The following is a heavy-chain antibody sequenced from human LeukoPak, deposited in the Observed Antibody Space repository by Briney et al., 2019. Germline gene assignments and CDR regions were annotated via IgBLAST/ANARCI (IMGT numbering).Heavy chain of an antibody. CDR1: GYTFTSYG. Sequence: GASVKVSCKASGYTFTSYGISWVRQAPGQGLEWMGWISAYNGNTNYAQKLQGRVTMTTDTSTSTAYMELRSLRSDDTAVYYCARDLFYYGSGSYPKTDLWFDPWGQGTLVTVSS. D-gene: IGHD3-10*01. CDR3: ARDLFYYGSGSYPKTDLWFDP. CDR2: ISAYNGNT. J-gene: IGHJ5*02. V-gene: IGHV1-18*01.